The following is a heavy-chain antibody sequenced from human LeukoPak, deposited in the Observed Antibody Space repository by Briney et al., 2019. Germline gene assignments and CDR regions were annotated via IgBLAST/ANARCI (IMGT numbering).Heavy chain of an antibody. Sequence: LRLDRPASGFTSSSYALNWVRQAPGKGLEWVATVSGSGDRMYHADSVKGRFTISRDNSKNTIYLQMNSLRAEDTALYYCAKAAAAPGFDFWGQGTLVTVSS. V-gene: IGHV3-23*01. CDR2: VSGSGDRM. D-gene: IGHD6-13*01. CDR3: AKAAAAPGFDF. CDR1: GFTSSSYA. J-gene: IGHJ4*02.